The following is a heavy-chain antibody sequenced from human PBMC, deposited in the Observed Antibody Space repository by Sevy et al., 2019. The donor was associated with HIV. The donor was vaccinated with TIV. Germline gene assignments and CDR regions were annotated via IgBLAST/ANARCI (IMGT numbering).Heavy chain of an antibody. V-gene: IGHV3-33*01. Sequence: GGSLRLSCAASGFTFSDYGMHWVRQAPGKGLEWVAVIWSDVSNKYYGDSVKGRFTISRDSSKNTLFLQMNSLRVDDTAVYYCAREERSGTTTSFDYWGQGALVTVSS. D-gene: IGHD1-7*01. CDR2: IWSDVSNK. CDR3: AREERSGTTTSFDY. J-gene: IGHJ4*02. CDR1: GFTFSDYG.